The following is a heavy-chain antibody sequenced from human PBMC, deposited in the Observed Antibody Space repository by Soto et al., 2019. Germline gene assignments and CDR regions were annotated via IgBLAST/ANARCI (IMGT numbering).Heavy chain of an antibody. CDR3: ATSLWFGTQVEL. D-gene: IGHD3-10*01. CDR2: ISGSGTT. J-gene: IGHJ5*02. CDR1: GGYFNDNY. V-gene: IGHV4-34*01. Sequence: QVQLQQWGAGLLKPSETLSLSCAVYGGYFNDNYYTWFRQPPGKGLEWIGEISGSGTTKYIPSLQSRASISFATSKTQVSLKVTSVTAADTAVYYCATSLWFGTQVELWGQGALVTVSS.